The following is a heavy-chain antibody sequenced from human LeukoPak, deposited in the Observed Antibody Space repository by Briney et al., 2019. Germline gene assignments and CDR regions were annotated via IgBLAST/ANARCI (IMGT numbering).Heavy chain of an antibody. J-gene: IGHJ4*02. Sequence: ASVTVSFTASGYTFTIYGISWVRQAPGQGLEGMGWISAYNGNTNYAQKLQGRVTMTTGTSTSTAYMELRSLRSDDTAVYYCARVWGSSGYYDYWGQGTLVTVSS. CDR1: GYTFTIYG. CDR3: ARVWGSSGYYDY. V-gene: IGHV1-18*01. D-gene: IGHD3-22*01. CDR2: ISAYNGNT.